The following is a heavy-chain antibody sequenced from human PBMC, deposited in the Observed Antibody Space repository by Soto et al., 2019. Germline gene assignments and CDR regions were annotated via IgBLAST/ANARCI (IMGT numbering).Heavy chain of an antibody. Sequence: SETLSLTCAVYGGSFSGYYWSWIRQPPGKGLEWIGEINHSGSTNYNPSLKSRVTISVDTSKNQFSLKLSSVTAADTAVYYCARGGPPVPAAISVWWFDPWGQGTLVTVSS. CDR3: ARGGPPVPAAISVWWFDP. J-gene: IGHJ5*02. D-gene: IGHD2-2*01. CDR1: GGSFSGYY. V-gene: IGHV4-34*01. CDR2: INHSGST.